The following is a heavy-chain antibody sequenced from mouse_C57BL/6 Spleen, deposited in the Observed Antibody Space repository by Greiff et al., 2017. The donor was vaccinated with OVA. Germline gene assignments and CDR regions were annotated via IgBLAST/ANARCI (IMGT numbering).Heavy chain of an antibody. CDR3: TAGYGGGY. V-gene: IGHV6-3*01. J-gene: IGHJ2*01. CDR1: GFTFSNYW. D-gene: IGHD2-2*01. CDR2: IRLKSDNYAT. Sequence: EVKLVESGGGLVQPGGSMKLSCVASGFTFSNYWMNWVRQSPEKGLEWVAQIRLKSDNYATHYAESVKGRFTISRDYSKSSVYLQMNNLRAEDTGIYYCTAGYGGGYWGQGTTLTVSS.